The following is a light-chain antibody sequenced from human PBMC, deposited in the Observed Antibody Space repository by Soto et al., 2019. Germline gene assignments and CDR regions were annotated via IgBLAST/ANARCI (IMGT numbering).Light chain of an antibody. V-gene: IGKV3-15*01. CDR1: QSVSSN. Sequence: EIVMMQSPATLSVSPGERVTLSCRASQSVSSNLAWYQQKSGQAPRLLIYGASTRATGIPARFSGSGSGTEFTLTISSLQSEDCAIYYCQQYNNWPPVTFGQGTRLEIK. CDR2: GAS. CDR3: QQYNNWPPVT. J-gene: IGKJ5*01.